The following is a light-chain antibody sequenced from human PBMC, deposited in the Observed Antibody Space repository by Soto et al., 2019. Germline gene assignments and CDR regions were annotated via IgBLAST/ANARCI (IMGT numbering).Light chain of an antibody. CDR2: GAS. Sequence: ESVLTQSRDTLSLSPGERATLSCRASQSVSSSYLAWYQQKPGQAPRLLIYGASSRASGVPDRFSASGSGTDFTLTISRLEPEDFAVYYCQQYGPSRWRFGQGTKVDI. CDR3: QQYGPSRWR. CDR1: QSVSSSY. V-gene: IGKV3-20*01. J-gene: IGKJ1*01.